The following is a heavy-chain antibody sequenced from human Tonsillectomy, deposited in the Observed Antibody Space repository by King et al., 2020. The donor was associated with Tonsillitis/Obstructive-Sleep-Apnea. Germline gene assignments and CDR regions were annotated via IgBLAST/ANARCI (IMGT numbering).Heavy chain of an antibody. CDR3: AAIYVSRISCFGNWFDP. Sequence: QLVQSGAEVKKPGASVKVSCKVSGYTLTELSMHWVRQAPGKGLEWMGGFHPEDGEAIYAQKFQGRVTMTEDTSTGTAYMELSSLRSEDPAVYYCAAIYVSRISCFGNWFDPWGQGTLVTVSS. V-gene: IGHV1-24*01. D-gene: IGHD2-2*01. J-gene: IGHJ5*02. CDR1: GYTLTELS. CDR2: FHPEDGEA.